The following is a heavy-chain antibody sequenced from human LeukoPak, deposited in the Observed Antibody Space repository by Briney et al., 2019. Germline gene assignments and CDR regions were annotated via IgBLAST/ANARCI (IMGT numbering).Heavy chain of an antibody. CDR3: ATGGELATPWDY. Sequence: ASVKVSCKVSGYTLTELSMHWVRQAPGKGREGMGGFDPEDGETIYAHKFQGRVTMTEDTSTDTAYMELSSLRSEDTAVYYCATGGELATPWDYWGQGTLVSVSS. V-gene: IGHV1-24*01. J-gene: IGHJ4*02. D-gene: IGHD5-24*01. CDR2: FDPEDGET. CDR1: GYTLTELS.